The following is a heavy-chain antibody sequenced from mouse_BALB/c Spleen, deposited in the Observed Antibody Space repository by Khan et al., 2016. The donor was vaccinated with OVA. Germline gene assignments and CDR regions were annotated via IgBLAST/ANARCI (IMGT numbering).Heavy chain of an antibody. J-gene: IGHJ3*01. D-gene: IGHD2-3*01. Sequence: QVQLQQSGPELVKPGASVKMSCKASGYIFTDYVINWVKQRTGQGLEWIGEIYPGTSTTYYNEKFKGKATLTADKSSNTAYMQLSSLTYEESAVSVWARSYDSWLAYWGQGTLVTVSA. CDR2: IYPGTSTT. CDR3: ARSYDSWLAY. V-gene: IGHV1-77*01. CDR1: GYIFTDYV.